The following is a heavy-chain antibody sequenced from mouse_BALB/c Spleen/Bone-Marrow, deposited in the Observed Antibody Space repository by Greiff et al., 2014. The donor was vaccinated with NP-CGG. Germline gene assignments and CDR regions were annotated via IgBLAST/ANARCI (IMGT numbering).Heavy chain of an antibody. V-gene: IGHV1S81*02. CDR2: INPSSGRT. CDR3: ARYDGPAWFAY. J-gene: IGHJ3*01. D-gene: IGHD2-3*01. CDR1: GYTFTSYW. Sequence: QVQLQQSGAELVKPGASVKLSCKASGYTFTSYWIHWVKLRPGHGLEWIGEINPSSGRTNYNEKFKNKATLTVDKSSSTAYIQLSSLTSEDSAVYYCARYDGPAWFAYWGQGTLVTVS.